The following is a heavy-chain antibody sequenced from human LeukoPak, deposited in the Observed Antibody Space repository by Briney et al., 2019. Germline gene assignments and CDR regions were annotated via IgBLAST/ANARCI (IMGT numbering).Heavy chain of an antibody. CDR2: IYYRGGI. D-gene: IGHD6-19*01. CDR1: DGSIRTYY. J-gene: IGHJ6*02. V-gene: IGHV4-59*01. Sequence: SETLSLTCSVSDGSIRTYYWSWIRQSPGQGLEWIGNIYYRGGINYNPSLKSRVIISIDTSKNQFSLKVTSLTAADTAVYYCARGGSARGRYSSGWYSYYYGMDVWGQGTTVTVSS. CDR3: ARGGSARGRYSSGWYSYYYGMDV.